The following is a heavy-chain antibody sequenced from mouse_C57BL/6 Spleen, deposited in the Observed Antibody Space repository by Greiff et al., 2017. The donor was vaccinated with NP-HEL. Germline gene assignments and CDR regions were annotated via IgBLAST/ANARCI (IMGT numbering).Heavy chain of an antibody. Sequence: EVMLVESGEGLVKPGGSLKLSCAASGFTFSSYAMSWVRQTPEKRLEWVAYISSGGDSIYYADNVKGRFTISRDNARNTLYLQMSSLKSEDTAMYYCTRVPGRYFDVWGTGTTVTVSS. CDR1: GFTFSSYA. V-gene: IGHV5-9-1*02. CDR2: ISSGGDSI. J-gene: IGHJ1*03. CDR3: TRVPGRYFDV.